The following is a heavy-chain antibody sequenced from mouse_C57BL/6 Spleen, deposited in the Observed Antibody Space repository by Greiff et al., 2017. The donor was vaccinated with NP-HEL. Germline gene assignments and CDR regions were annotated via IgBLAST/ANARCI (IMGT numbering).Heavy chain of an antibody. CDR3: VRGDGGMDY. CDR1: GFSFNTYA. V-gene: IGHV10-1*01. D-gene: IGHD3-3*01. Sequence: EVQLLESGGGLVQPKGSLKLSCAASGFSFNTYAMNWVRQAPGQGLEWVARIRSKSNNYATYYADSVKDRFTISRDDSESMLYLQMNNVKNEDTAMYYCVRGDGGMDYWGQGTSVTVSS. J-gene: IGHJ4*01. CDR2: IRSKSNNYAT.